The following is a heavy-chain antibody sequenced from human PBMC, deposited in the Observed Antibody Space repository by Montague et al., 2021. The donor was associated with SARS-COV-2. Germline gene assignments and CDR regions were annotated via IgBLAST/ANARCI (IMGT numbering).Heavy chain of an antibody. CDR1: GASIRNSDYF. J-gene: IGHJ4*02. CDR3: ATRTRYPQNDSGF. D-gene: IGHD1-1*01. V-gene: IGHV4-39*01. Sequence: SETLSLTCTVSGASIRNSDYFWGWVRPPPGKGLEWYGNIYNGGTTSYNPTLKSRVTIFVDTTKNQFSLKLSSVTAADTAVYYCATRTRYPQNDSGFWGQGTLVTVSS. CDR2: IYNGGTT.